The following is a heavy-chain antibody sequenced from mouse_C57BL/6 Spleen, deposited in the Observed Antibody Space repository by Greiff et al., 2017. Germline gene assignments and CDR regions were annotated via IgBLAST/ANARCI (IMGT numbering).Heavy chain of an antibody. V-gene: IGHV14-3*01. Sequence: VQLQQSVAGLVRPGASVKLSCTASGFNFRNYCMHWVKQRPEQGLEWIGRIGPGSGNTKYAPKFQGKATITADTSSNTAYLQLSSRTSEDAAIYYCARSGYYSIDYWGQGTSVTVSS. J-gene: IGHJ4*01. CDR3: ARSGYYSIDY. CDR1: GFNFRNYC. CDR2: IGPGSGNT.